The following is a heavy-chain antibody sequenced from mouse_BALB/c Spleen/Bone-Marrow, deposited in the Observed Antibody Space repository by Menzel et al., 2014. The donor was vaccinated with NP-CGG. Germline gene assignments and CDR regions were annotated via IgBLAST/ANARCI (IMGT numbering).Heavy chain of an antibody. V-gene: IGHV8-8*01. CDR2: IWWDDDK. Sequence: QVTLKECGPGILQPSQTLSLTCSFSGFSLSTSGMGVGWIRQPSGKGLEWLAHIWWDDDKYYNTALKSGLTISKDTSKNQVFLKIASVDTADTATYYCARITTVAHWYFDVWGAGTTVTVSS. D-gene: IGHD1-1*01. CDR1: GFSLSTSGMG. J-gene: IGHJ1*01. CDR3: ARITTVAHWYFDV.